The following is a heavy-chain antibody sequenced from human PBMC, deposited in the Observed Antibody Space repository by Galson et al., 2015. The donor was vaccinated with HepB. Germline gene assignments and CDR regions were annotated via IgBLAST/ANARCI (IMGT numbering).Heavy chain of an antibody. CDR1: GYSFTRYW. V-gene: IGHV5-51*01. Sequence: QSGAEVKKPGESLRISCKGSGYSFTRYWIGWVRQMPGKGLEWMGIIYPGDSDTRYSPSFQGQVTISADKSLSTAYLQWSSLQASDTAVYYCARHLLVRIGESPSPVDCWGQGTLVTVSS. CDR2: IYPGDSDT. D-gene: IGHD3-10*01. CDR3: ARHLLVRIGESPSPVDC. J-gene: IGHJ4*02.